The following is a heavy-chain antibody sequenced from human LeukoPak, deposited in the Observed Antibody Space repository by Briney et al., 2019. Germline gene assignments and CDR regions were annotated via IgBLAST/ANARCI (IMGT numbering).Heavy chain of an antibody. CDR2: ISWNSGSI. CDR3: AKDIRQTLYSGYDLALDY. D-gene: IGHD5-12*01. V-gene: IGHV3-9*01. Sequence: GRSLRLSCAASGFTFDDYAMHWVRQAPGKGLEWVSGISWNSGSIGYADSVKGRFTISRDNAKNSLYLQMNSLRAEDTALYYCAKDIRQTLYSGYDLALDYWGQGTLVTVSS. J-gene: IGHJ4*02. CDR1: GFTFDDYA.